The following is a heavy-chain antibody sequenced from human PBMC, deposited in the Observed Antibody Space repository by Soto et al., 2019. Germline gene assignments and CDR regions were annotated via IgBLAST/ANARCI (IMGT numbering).Heavy chain of an antibody. J-gene: IGHJ4*02. CDR2: IWSDGSNK. Sequence: QVQLVESGGGVVQPGRSLRLSCAASGFTFSSYGMHWVRQAPGKGLEWVAVIWSDGSNKYYADSVKGRFTISRDNSKNTLYLQMNSLRAEDTAVYYCARDRPLLWFGEIQYYFDYWGQGTLVTVSS. CDR3: ARDRPLLWFGEIQYYFDY. D-gene: IGHD3-10*01. CDR1: GFTFSSYG. V-gene: IGHV3-33*01.